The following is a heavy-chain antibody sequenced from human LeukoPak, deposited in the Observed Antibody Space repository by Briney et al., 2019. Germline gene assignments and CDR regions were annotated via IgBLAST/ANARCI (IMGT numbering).Heavy chain of an antibody. V-gene: IGHV4-59*12. CDR3: ARESDYPNWFDP. CDR1: GGSISRYY. J-gene: IGHJ5*02. D-gene: IGHD4-17*01. CDR2: IYYSGST. Sequence: SETLSLTCTVSGGSISRYYWSWIRQPPGKGLEWIGYIYYSGSTNYNPSLKSRVTMSVDTSKNQFSLKLSSVTAADTAVYYCARESDYPNWFDPWGQGTLVTVSS.